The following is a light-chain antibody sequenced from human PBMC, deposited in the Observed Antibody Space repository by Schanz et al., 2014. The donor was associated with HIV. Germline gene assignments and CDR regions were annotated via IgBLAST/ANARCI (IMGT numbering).Light chain of an antibody. CDR2: DNN. Sequence: QSVLTQPPSVSAAPGQKITISCSGGTSNVVSNYVSWYQQGPGTAPKLLIYDNNKRPSGIPDRFSGSKSGTSATLGITGLQTGDEADYYCGTWDSSLSAVVFGGGTKLTVL. J-gene: IGLJ2*01. V-gene: IGLV1-51*01. CDR1: TSNVVSNY. CDR3: GTWDSSLSAVV.